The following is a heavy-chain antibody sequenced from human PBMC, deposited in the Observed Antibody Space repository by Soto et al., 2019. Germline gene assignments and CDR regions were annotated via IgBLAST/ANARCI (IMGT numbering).Heavy chain of an antibody. CDR1: VGPVSGDDLY. CDR2: VYHTGTT. CDR3: ARALVTDYNSRDYHYSFAMEV. J-gene: IGHJ6*01. V-gene: IGHV4-31*02. D-gene: IGHD3-22*01. Sequence: SETLSLTCVFSVGPVSGDDLYCGWIRHLPWKGLEWIANVYHTGTTYYNPSLKSRVSMSVDTSQNQFSLILASVTAADTAVCYCARALVTDYNSRDYHYSFAMEVWGQGTSVTVSS.